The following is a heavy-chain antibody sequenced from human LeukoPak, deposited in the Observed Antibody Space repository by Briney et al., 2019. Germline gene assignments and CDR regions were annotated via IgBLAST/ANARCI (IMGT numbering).Heavy chain of an antibody. J-gene: IGHJ4*02. CDR1: GGTFSSSP. CDR2: IIPILSIA. D-gene: IGHD4-17*01. Sequence: ASVKVSCKASGGTFSSSPITWVRQAPGQGLEWMGRIIPILSIANYAQKFQGRVTITADRSTGTAYMELISLRSEDTAVYYCARECGNVTMVTNFDYWGQGTLVTVSS. CDR3: ARECGNVTMVTNFDY. V-gene: IGHV1-69*04.